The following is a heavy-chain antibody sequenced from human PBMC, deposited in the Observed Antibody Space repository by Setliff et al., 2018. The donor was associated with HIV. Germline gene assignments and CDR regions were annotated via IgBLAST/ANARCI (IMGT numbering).Heavy chain of an antibody. CDR1: GASISGYY. CDR2: IHGDGTT. Sequence: PSETLSLTCTVSGASISGYYWSWIRQTPGKGLEWIGSIHGDGTTNHNPSLKSRVTISLDTPRNHFSLNLHSVTAADTAVYYCARGSRLRGSYLPWGQGTLVTVSS. J-gene: IGHJ4*02. V-gene: IGHV4-4*08. D-gene: IGHD1-26*01. CDR3: ARGSRLRGSYLP.